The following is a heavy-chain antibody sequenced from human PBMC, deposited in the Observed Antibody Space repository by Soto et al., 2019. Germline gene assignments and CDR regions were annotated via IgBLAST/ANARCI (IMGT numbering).Heavy chain of an antibody. J-gene: IGHJ6*02. Sequence: NPSETLSLTCTVSGGSISSSSYYWGWIRQPPGKGLAWIGAVWHSGSTNYNPSLKSRVTISVDKSKNQFSLKLSSVTAADTAVYYCARDQRVGGSLYSLKQAYGMDVWGQGTTVTVSS. CDR1: GGSISSSSYY. D-gene: IGHD2-15*01. V-gene: IGHV4-39*07. CDR3: ARDQRVGGSLYSLKQAYGMDV. CDR2: VWHSGST.